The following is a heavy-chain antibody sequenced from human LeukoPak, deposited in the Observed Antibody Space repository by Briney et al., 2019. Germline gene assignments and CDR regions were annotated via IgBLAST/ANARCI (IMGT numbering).Heavy chain of an antibody. D-gene: IGHD5-12*01. CDR1: GFTFRSHW. V-gene: IGHV3-74*01. Sequence: GGSLRLSCEGSGFTFRSHWLNWVRQPPGKGPVWVAHIDPDGTTVNYADSVKGRFTVSRDNARNTLYLFMHSLRAEDTAVYFCARHRPREYSGYDPFDYWGRGTLVTVFS. J-gene: IGHJ4*02. CDR2: IDPDGTTV. CDR3: ARHRPREYSGYDPFDY.